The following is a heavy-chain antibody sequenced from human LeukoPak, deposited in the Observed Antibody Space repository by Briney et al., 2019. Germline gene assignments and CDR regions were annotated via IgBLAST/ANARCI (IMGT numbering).Heavy chain of an antibody. CDR2: IYYSGST. CDR1: GFTVSSNY. Sequence: GSLRLSCADAGFTVSSNYMSWVRQPPGKGPEWTGSIYYSGSTYYNPSLKSRVTISVDTSKNQFSLQLSSVTAADTAVYYCARHGSLGSGYSHWGQGTLVTVSS. J-gene: IGHJ4*02. V-gene: IGHV4-39*01. D-gene: IGHD3-22*01. CDR3: ARHGSLGSGYSH.